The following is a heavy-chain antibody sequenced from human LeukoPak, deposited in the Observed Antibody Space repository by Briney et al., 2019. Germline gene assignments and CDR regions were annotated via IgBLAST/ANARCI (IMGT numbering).Heavy chain of an antibody. V-gene: IGHV3-23*01. CDR2: ISGGGGST. D-gene: IGHD4-17*01. Sequence: PGGSLRLSCAASGFTFSSYAMSWVRQAPGKGLEWVSAISGGGGSTYYADSVKGRFTISRDNSKNTLYLQMNSLRAEDTAVYYCAKDPSVGGPIMTTVTMYNWFDPWGQGTLVTVSS. CDR1: GFTFSSYA. J-gene: IGHJ5*02. CDR3: AKDPSVGGPIMTTVTMYNWFDP.